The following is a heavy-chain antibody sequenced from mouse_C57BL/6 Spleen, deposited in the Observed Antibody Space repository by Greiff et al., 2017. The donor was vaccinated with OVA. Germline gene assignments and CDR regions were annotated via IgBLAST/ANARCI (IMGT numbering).Heavy chain of an antibody. CDR3: TRRLEFAY. V-gene: IGHV1-15*01. J-gene: IGHJ3*01. Sequence: QVQLQQSGAELVWPGASVTLSCKASGYTFTDYEMHWVKQTPVHGLEWIGAIDPETGGTAYNQKFKGKAILTADKSSSTAYMELRSLTSEDSAVYYCTRRLEFAYWGQGTLVTVSA. D-gene: IGHD2-4*01. CDR2: IDPETGGT. CDR1: GYTFTDYE.